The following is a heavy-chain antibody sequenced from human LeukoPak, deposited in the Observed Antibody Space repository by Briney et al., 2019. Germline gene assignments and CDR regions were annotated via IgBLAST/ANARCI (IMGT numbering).Heavy chain of an antibody. CDR2: ISYDGSNK. J-gene: IGHJ2*01. Sequence: GRSLRLSCAASGFTFSSYAMHWVRQAPGKGLEWVAVISYDGSNKYYADSVKGRFTISRDNSKNTLYLQMNSLRAEDTAVYYCAREGIRYWYFDLWGRGTLVTVSS. D-gene: IGHD5-18*01. CDR1: GFTFSSYA. CDR3: AREGIRYWYFDL. V-gene: IGHV3-30*04.